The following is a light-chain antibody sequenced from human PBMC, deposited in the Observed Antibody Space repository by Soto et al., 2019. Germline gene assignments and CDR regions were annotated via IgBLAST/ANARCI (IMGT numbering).Light chain of an antibody. CDR1: KLGDKY. Sequence: SYELTQPPSVSVSPGQTASITCSGDKLGDKYACWYQQKPGQSPVLVIYQDSKRPSGIPERFSGSNSGNTATLTIRGTPAMDEADYCCQAWDSSTAVFGTGTKLTVL. CDR3: QAWDSSTAV. J-gene: IGLJ1*01. CDR2: QDS. V-gene: IGLV3-1*01.